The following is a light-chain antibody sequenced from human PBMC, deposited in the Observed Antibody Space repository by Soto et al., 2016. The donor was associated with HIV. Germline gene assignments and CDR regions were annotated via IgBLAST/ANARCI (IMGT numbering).Light chain of an antibody. CDR3: QQYYSNAALS. J-gene: IGKJ4*01. CDR1: QDISTY. V-gene: IGKV1-8*01. CDR2: AAS. Sequence: IQLTQSPSSLSGSIGDRVSITCRASQDISTYLAWYQQKPGQAPNLLISAASTLQSGVPSRFSGSGSGTDFTLTISCLQSEDFATYYCQQYYSNAALSFGGGTKVEIK.